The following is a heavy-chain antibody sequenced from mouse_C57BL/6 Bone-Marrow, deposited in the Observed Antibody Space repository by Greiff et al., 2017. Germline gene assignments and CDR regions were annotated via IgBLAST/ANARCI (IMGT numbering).Heavy chain of an antibody. V-gene: IGHV2-5*01. CDR3: ASHYYGSSWDWYFDV. D-gene: IGHD1-1*01. Sequence: VQVVESGPGLVQPSQSLSITCTVSGFSLTSYGVHWVRQSPGKGLEWLGVIWRGGSTDYNAAFMSRLSITKDNSKSQVFFKMNSLQADDTAIYYCASHYYGSSWDWYFDVWGTGTTVTVSS. J-gene: IGHJ1*03. CDR2: IWRGGST. CDR1: GFSLTSYG.